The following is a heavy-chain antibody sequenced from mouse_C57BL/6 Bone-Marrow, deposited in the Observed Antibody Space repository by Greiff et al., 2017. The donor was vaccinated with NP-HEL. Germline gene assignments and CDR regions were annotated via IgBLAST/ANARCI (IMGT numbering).Heavy chain of an antibody. Sequence: LVESGAELARPGASVKLSCKASGYTFTSYGISWVKQRTGQGLEWIGEIYPRSGNTYYNEKFKGKATLTADKSSSTAYMELRSLTSEDSAVYFCARPTVVEAMDYWGQGTSVTVSS. CDR3: ARPTVVEAMDY. D-gene: IGHD1-1*01. CDR1: GYTFTSYG. CDR2: IYPRSGNT. V-gene: IGHV1-81*01. J-gene: IGHJ4*01.